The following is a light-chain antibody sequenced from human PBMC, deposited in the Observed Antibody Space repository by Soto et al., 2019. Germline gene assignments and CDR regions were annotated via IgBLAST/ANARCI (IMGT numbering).Light chain of an antibody. J-gene: IGLJ1*01. CDR2: DVT. Sequence: QSALTQPASVSGSPGQSITISCTGTSSDVGAYNYVSRYQRHPGTAPKLIIYDVTLRPSGVSNRFSGSKSGNTASLTISGLQAEDEADFYCSSFSRSTPLVFGTGTKLTVL. V-gene: IGLV2-14*03. CDR1: SSDVGAYNY. CDR3: SSFSRSTPLV.